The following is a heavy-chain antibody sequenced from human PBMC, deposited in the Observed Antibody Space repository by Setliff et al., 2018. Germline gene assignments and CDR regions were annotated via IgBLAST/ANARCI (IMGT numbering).Heavy chain of an antibody. CDR1: GFTFSNYW. CDR3: VTGMGTHYYDPSAQGPFAI. V-gene: IGHV3-74*01. J-gene: IGHJ3*02. CDR2: IDGEGNNI. Sequence: TGGSLRLSCVTSGFTFSNYWMHWVRQPQGKGLLWVSRIDGEGNNINYADSVKGRFTISRDNARNTVYLQMNGLRAEDTAVYYCVTGMGTHYYDPSAQGPFAIWGQGTMVTVSS. D-gene: IGHD3-22*01.